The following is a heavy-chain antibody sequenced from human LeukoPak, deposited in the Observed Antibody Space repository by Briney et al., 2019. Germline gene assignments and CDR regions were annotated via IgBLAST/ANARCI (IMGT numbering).Heavy chain of an antibody. J-gene: IGHJ6*04. V-gene: IGHV4-34*01. CDR1: GGSFSGYY. CDR3: ARVDCSGGSCYYYYGMDV. Sequence: SETLSLTCAVYGGSFSGYYWSWIRQPPGKGLEWIGEINHSGSTNYNPSLKSRVTISVDTSKNQFSLKLSSVTAADTAVYYCARVDCSGGSCYYYYGMDVWGKGTTVTVSS. D-gene: IGHD2-15*01. CDR2: INHSGST.